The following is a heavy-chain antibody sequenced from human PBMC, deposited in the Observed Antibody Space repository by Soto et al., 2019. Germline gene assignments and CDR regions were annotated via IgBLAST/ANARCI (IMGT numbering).Heavy chain of an antibody. CDR1: GYTFTSYG. D-gene: IGHD6-13*01. V-gene: IGHV1-3*01. Sequence: ASVKVSCKASGYTFTSYGIHWVRQAPGQRLEWMGWINAANGDTKYSPKFQGRVTITRDTSASTAYMELSSLRSEDTAVYYCVRRHVSATGIDWSDTWGQGTLVTVSS. CDR3: VRRHVSATGIDWSDT. CDR2: INAANGDT. J-gene: IGHJ5*02.